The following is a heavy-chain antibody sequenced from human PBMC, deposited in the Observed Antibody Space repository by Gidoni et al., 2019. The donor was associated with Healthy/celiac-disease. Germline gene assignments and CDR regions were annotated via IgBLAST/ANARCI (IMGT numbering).Heavy chain of an antibody. CDR3: ARVPDGASYNWFDP. D-gene: IGHD3-16*01. CDR2: IYYSGST. V-gene: IGHV4-31*03. Sequence: QVQLQESGPGLVKPSQTLSLTCTVSGGSISSGGSYWSWIRQHPGKGLEWIGYIYYSGSTYYNPSLKSRVTISVDTSKNQFSLKLSSVTAADTAVYYCARVPDGASYNWFDPWGQGTLVTVSS. CDR1: GGSISSGGSY. J-gene: IGHJ5*02.